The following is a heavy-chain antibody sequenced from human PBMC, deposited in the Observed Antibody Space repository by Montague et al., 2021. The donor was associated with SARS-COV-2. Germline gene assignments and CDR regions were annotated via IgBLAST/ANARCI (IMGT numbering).Heavy chain of an antibody. CDR3: ARSTFYSSGWWDNWYFDL. Sequence: SETLSLTCTVPGGSISSYYWSWIRQPAGKGLEWIGRFYTTGSTNYNPSLKSRVTMSVDTSKNQFSLKLSSVTAADTAVYYCARSTFYSSGWWDNWYFDLWGRGTLATVSS. V-gene: IGHV4-4*07. CDR1: GGSISSYY. D-gene: IGHD6-19*01. J-gene: IGHJ2*01. CDR2: FYTTGST.